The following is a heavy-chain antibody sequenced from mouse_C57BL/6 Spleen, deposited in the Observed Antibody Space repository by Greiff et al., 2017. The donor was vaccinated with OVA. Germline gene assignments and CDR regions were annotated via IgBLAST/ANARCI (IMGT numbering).Heavy chain of an antibody. CDR2: IDPENGDT. CDR1: GFNIKDDY. Sequence: EVQLQQSGAELVRPGASVKLSCTASGFNIKDDYMHWVKQRPEQGLEWIGWIDPENGDTEYASKFQGKATITADTSSNTAYLQLSSLTSEDTAVYYCTTGLGHYYAMDYWGQGTSVTVSS. J-gene: IGHJ4*01. CDR3: TTGLGHYYAMDY. V-gene: IGHV14-4*01.